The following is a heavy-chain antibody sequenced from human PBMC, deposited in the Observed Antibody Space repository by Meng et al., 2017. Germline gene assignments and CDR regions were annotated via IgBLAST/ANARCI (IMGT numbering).Heavy chain of an antibody. D-gene: IGHD5-24*01. V-gene: IGHV1-2*02. J-gene: IGHJ4*02. CDR1: GYTFTGYY. CDR2: INPNSGGT. Sequence: ASVKVSCKASGYTFTGYYMHWVRQAPGQGLEWMGWINPNSGGTNYAQKFQGRVTMTRDTSISTAYMELSRLRSDDTAVYYCAREMAKNFLEGTFDYWGQGTLVTVSS. CDR3: AREMAKNFLEGTFDY.